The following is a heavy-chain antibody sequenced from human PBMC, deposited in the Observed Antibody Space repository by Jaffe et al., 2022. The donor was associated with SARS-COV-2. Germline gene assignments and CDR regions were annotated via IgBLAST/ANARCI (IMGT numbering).Heavy chain of an antibody. Sequence: EVRLVESGGGLVEPGGSLRLSCAASGFSFNNVRMSWVRQAPGKGLEWVGHIKTNSDGGTTDYAAPVKGRFTISRDDSKTTLYLQMNSLETEDTAVYYCATEWASGLYYFDYWGQGTLVTVSS. V-gene: IGHV3-15*01. CDR1: GFSFNNVR. CDR3: ATEWASGLYYFDY. J-gene: IGHJ4*02. CDR2: IKTNSDGGTT. D-gene: IGHD6-19*01.